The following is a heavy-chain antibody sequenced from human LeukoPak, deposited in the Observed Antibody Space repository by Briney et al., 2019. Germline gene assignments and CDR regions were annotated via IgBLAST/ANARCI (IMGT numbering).Heavy chain of an antibody. CDR3: ARVMGAAAGILDY. V-gene: IGHV3-30-3*01. CDR2: ISYDGSNK. CDR1: GFTFSSYA. J-gene: IGHJ4*02. Sequence: PGRSLRLSCAASGFTFSSYAMHRVRQAPGKGLEWVAVISYDGSNKYYADSVKGRFTISRDNSKNTLYLQMNSLRAEDTAVYYCARVMGAAAGILDYWGQGTLVTVSS. D-gene: IGHD6-13*01.